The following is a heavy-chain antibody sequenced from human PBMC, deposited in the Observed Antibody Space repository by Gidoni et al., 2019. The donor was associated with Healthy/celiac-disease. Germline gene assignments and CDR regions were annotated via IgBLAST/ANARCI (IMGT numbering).Heavy chain of an antibody. D-gene: IGHD2-2*02. J-gene: IGHJ1*01. CDR3: ARDSCSSTSCYRYFQH. Sequence: ASVKGSCKASGYTFTSYYMHWVRQAPGQGLEWMGIINPSGGSTSYAQKFQGRVTMTRDTSTSTVYMELSSLRSEDTAVYYCARDSCSSTSCYRYFQHWGQGTLVTVSS. V-gene: IGHV1-46*01. CDR1: GYTFTSYY. CDR2: INPSGGST.